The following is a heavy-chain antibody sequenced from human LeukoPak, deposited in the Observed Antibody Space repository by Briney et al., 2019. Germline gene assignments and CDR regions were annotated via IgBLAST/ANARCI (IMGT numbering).Heavy chain of an antibody. CDR2: IMPLFGTA. D-gene: IGHD4-17*01. Sequence: GALVKVSCKTSGGTFNNSAISWVRQAPGQGLEWLGGIMPLFGTAGYAQKFQGRVTITKDESTRTVYLELTSLTSDDTAVYYCARDVHGDYGSGWFDPWAREPSSPSPQ. CDR3: ARDVHGDYGSGWFDP. CDR1: GGTFNNSA. J-gene: IGHJ5*02. V-gene: IGHV1-69*05.